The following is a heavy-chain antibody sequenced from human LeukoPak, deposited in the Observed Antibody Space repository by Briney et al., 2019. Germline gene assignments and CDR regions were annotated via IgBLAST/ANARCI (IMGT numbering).Heavy chain of an antibody. CDR1: GSRFPSYW. J-gene: IGHJ1*01. D-gene: IGHD3-22*01. CDR2: IYPGDSDT. V-gene: IGHV5-51*01. CDR3: ARRDYYDSSGDALRDAEYFQH. Sequence: GESLHISCQGSGSRFPSYWIGWVRPMPGKGMGWMGIIYPGDSDTRYSPSFQGQVTISADKSISTAYLQWSSLKASDTAMYYCARRDYYDSSGDALRDAEYFQHWGQGTLVTVSS.